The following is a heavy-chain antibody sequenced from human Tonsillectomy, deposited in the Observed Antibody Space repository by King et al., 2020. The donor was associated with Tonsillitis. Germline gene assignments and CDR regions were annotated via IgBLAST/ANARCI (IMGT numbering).Heavy chain of an antibody. Sequence: VQLQESGPGLVKPSGTLSLNCAVSGGSIISSYWWSWVRQPPGKGLEWIGEIHHSGSTNYNPSLKSRLTISIDKSKNQLSLKLSSVTAADTAVYYCARDSYYDSGKQWYFDLWGRGTLVTVSS. J-gene: IGHJ2*01. CDR3: ARDSYYDSGKQWYFDL. V-gene: IGHV4-4*02. CDR2: IHHSGST. CDR1: GGSIISSYW. D-gene: IGHD3-22*01.